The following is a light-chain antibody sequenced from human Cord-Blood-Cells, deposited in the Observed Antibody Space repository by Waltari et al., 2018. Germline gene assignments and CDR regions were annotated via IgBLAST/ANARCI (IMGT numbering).Light chain of an antibody. V-gene: IGLV3-19*01. CDR3: NSRDSSGNHYV. CDR1: SLRSYY. J-gene: IGLJ1*01. Sequence: SSALTQDPAVSVALGQTVRITCQGDSLRSYYPSWYQKKPGQAPVLVIYGKNNRPSGIPDRFSGSSSGNTASLTITGAQAEDEADYYCNSRDSSGNHYVFGTGTKVTVL. CDR2: GKN.